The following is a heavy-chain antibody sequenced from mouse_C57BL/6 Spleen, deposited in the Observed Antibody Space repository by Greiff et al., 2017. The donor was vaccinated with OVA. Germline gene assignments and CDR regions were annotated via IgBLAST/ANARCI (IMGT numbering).Heavy chain of an antibody. D-gene: IGHD1-1*01. J-gene: IGHJ4*01. CDR2: IDPETGGT. Sequence: QVQLQQSGAELVRPGASVTLSCKASGYTFTDYEMHWVKQTPVHGLEWIGAIDPETGGTAYNQKFKGKAILTADKSSSTAYMELRSLTSEDSAVYYCSRWAYGVVEVDYWGQGTSVTVSS. CDR1: GYTFTDYE. V-gene: IGHV1-15*01. CDR3: SRWAYGVVEVDY.